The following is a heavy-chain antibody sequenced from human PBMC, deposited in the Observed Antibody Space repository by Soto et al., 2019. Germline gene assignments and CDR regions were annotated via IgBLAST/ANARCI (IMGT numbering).Heavy chain of an antibody. Sequence: ASVKVSCKASGYTFTGYYMHWVRQAPGQGLEWMGWINPNSGGTNYAQKFQGRVTMTRDTSISTAYMELSRLRSDDTAVYYCARVEWYYDFWSGYPLDGMDVWGQGTTVTVSS. CDR3: ARVEWYYDFWSGYPLDGMDV. CDR1: GYTFTGYY. CDR2: INPNSGGT. D-gene: IGHD3-3*01. V-gene: IGHV1-2*02. J-gene: IGHJ6*02.